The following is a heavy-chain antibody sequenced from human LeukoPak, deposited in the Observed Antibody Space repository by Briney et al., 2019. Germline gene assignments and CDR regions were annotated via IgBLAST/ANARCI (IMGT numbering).Heavy chain of an antibody. J-gene: IGHJ4*02. CDR3: ARADPYGDSTPDY. CDR1: GFTFSGHE. D-gene: IGHD4-17*01. Sequence: GGSLRLSCAASGFTFSGHEMNWVRQTPGKGLEWLSYISTTGSTIYYANSVKGRFTISRDNAENSLYLQMNSLRAEDTAIYYCARADPYGDSTPDYWGQGTPVTVSS. V-gene: IGHV3-48*03. CDR2: ISTTGSTI.